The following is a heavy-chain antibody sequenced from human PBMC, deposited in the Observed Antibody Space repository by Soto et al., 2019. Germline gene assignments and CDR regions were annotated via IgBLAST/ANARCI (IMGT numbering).Heavy chain of an antibody. CDR1: GFTFGNYA. Sequence: SLRLSCAASGFTFGNYAMSWVRQAPGKGLEWVSAIAASGATTYYADSVKGRLTVSRDNSKNTLYLQMNSLRAEDTAVYYCAKDRGGSGWRFDYWGQGTLVTVSS. CDR2: IAASGATT. D-gene: IGHD6-19*01. V-gene: IGHV3-23*01. CDR3: AKDRGGSGWRFDY. J-gene: IGHJ4*02.